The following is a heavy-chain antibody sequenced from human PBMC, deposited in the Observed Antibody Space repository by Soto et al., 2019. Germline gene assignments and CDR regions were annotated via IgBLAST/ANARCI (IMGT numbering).Heavy chain of an antibody. CDR3: ARQYVGVPTVPMISHAH. CDR2: IFPSDSRT. V-gene: IGHV5-51*01. J-gene: IGHJ4*02. CDR1: GYSFTAYW. Sequence: GESLKISCQGSGYSFTAYWISWLRQMPGKGLEWMGLIFPSDSRTRHSPSFQGQVTISADRSLSTAYLQWSSLKASDTAVYYCARQYVGVPTVPMISHAHWAQGTPVPVSS. D-gene: IGHD2-21*01.